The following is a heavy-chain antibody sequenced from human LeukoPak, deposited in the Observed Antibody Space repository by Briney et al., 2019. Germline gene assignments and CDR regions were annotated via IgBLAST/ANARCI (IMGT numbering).Heavy chain of an antibody. D-gene: IGHD2/OR15-2a*01. CDR3: ALLQAYRPLDY. CDR1: GGSVSGSYY. CDR2: MYSSGTI. V-gene: IGHV4-61*01. Sequence: SETLSLTCTVSGGSVSGSYYWNWIRQPPGKGLEWIGYMYSSGTINYNPSLKSRVTISVDTSNNQFSLRLNSVTAADTAVYFCALLQAYRPLDYWGQGTLVTVSS. J-gene: IGHJ4*02.